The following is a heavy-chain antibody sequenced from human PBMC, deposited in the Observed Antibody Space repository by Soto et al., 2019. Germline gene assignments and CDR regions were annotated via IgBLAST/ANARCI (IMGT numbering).Heavy chain of an antibody. J-gene: IGHJ5*02. Sequence: PEGSLRLSCAASGFTFSSYGMHWVRQAPGKGLEWVAVIWCDGSNKYYADSVKGRFTISRDNSKNTLYLQMNSLRAEDTAVYYCARAENYDFWLGPDPWGQGTLVTVSS. D-gene: IGHD3-3*01. CDR2: IWCDGSNK. V-gene: IGHV3-33*01. CDR3: ARAENYDFWLGPDP. CDR1: GFTFSSYG.